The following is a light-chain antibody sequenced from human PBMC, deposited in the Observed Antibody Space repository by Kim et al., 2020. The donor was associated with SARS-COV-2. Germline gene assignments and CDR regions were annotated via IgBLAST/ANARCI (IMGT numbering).Light chain of an antibody. Sequence: YWYQQRPGSPPRYLLYYHSDSDKGQGSGVPSRFSGSKDASANTGILLISGVQAEDEADYYCLIWPTNPSFGGGTTLTVL. J-gene: IGLJ3*02. V-gene: IGLV5-37*01. CDR3: LIWPTNPS. CDR2: YHSDSDK.